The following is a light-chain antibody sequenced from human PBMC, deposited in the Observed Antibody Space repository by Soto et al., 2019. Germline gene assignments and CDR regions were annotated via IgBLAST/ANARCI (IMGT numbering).Light chain of an antibody. CDR2: GPS. CDR1: QSVGSSY. J-gene: IGKJ2*01. V-gene: IGKV3-20*01. Sequence: EVVLTQSPGTLSLSPGDRATLSCRASQSVGSSYLAWYQQKPGQAPRLVIYGPSTRATGIPDRFSGSGSGTDFTLTISRLEPEDFAVYYCQQYVRSRYTFGQGTKLEIK. CDR3: QQYVRSRYT.